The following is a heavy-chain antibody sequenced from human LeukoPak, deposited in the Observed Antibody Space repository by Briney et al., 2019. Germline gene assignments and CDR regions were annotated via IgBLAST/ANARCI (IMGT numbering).Heavy chain of an antibody. J-gene: IGHJ3*02. CDR1: GASISSYY. D-gene: IGHD3-10*01. CDR2: IYYSGST. Sequence: PSETLSLTCTVSGASISSYYWSWIRQPPGKGLEWLGYIYYSGSTNYNPALKSRLTISVDTSKNQFSLNLSSVTAADTAVYYCAKSNGYGLVDIWGQGTMVTVSS. V-gene: IGHV4-59*12. CDR3: AKSNGYGLVDI.